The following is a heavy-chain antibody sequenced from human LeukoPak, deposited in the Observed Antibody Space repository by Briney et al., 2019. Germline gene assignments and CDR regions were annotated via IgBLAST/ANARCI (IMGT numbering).Heavy chain of an antibody. J-gene: IGHJ3*02. CDR3: ARGNPYDSSGYYRDAFDI. CDR2: INHSGST. Sequence: SETLSLTCAVYGGSFSGYYWSWIRQPPGKGLEWIGEINHSGSTNYNPSLKSRVTISVDTSKNQFSLKLRSVTAADTAVYYCARGNPYDSSGYYRDAFDIWGQGTMVTVSS. V-gene: IGHV4-34*01. CDR1: GGSFSGYY. D-gene: IGHD3-22*01.